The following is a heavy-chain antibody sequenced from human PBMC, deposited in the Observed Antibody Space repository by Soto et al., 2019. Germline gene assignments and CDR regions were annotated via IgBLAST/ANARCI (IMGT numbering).Heavy chain of an antibody. CDR2: TIGSGGST. CDR1: GFTFSAFA. D-gene: IGHD6-19*01. Sequence: PGGSLRLSCAASGFTFSAFAMNWVRQAPGEGLEWVSATIGSGGSTYYADSVKGRFTISRDNSKNTLYLQMNSLRAEDTAVYYCATSEAVAVGSPFDYWGQGTLVTVSS. J-gene: IGHJ4*02. V-gene: IGHV3-23*01. CDR3: ATSEAVAVGSPFDY.